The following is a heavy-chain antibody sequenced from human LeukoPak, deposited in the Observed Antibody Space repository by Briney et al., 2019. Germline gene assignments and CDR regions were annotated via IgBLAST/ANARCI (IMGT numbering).Heavy chain of an antibody. Sequence: PGGSLRLSCAASGFTFSSYSIHWVRQAPGKGLEWVAVISYDGSNKYYADSVKGRFTVSRDNSKNTLYLQMNSLRAEDTAVYYCVRGAYSSSWLNFDYWGQGTLVTVSS. J-gene: IGHJ4*01. D-gene: IGHD6-13*01. V-gene: IGHV3-30*03. CDR1: GFTFSSYS. CDR2: ISYDGSNK. CDR3: VRGAYSSSWLNFDY.